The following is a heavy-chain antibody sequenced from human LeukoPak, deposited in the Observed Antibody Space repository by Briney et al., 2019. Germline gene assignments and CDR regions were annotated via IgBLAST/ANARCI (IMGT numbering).Heavy chain of an antibody. CDR3: AKGLNYYGLGSPHPYYFDY. Sequence: GGSLRLSCAASGFTFSSYAMSWVRQAPGKGLEWVSAISGSGGSTYYADSVKGRFTISRDNSKNTLYLQMNSLRAEDTAVYYCAKGLNYYGLGSPHPYYFDYWGQGTLVTVSS. J-gene: IGHJ4*02. D-gene: IGHD3-10*01. CDR2: ISGSGGST. V-gene: IGHV3-23*01. CDR1: GFTFSSYA.